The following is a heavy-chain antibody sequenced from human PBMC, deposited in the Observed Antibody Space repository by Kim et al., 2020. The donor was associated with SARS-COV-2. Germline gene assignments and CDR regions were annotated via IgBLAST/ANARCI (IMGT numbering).Heavy chain of an antibody. V-gene: IGHV3-7*03. CDR3: ARDPVWGALDI. Sequence: YVDAVKGRFTMSRDNVKNVVYLQMDSLRDDDTTVYFCARDPVWGALDIWGQGTMVTVSS. J-gene: IGHJ3*02. D-gene: IGHD1-26*01.